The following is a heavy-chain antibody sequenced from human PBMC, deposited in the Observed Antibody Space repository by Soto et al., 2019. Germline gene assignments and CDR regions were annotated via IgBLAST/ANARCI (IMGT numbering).Heavy chain of an antibody. J-gene: IGHJ5*02. CDR2: ISGRSGVP. Sequence: EGQLLQSGGDLVQPGGSLRLSCAGSGLTLRSYAMTWIRQTPEKGLEWVSTISGRSGVPCYADSVNGRFTVSRDNSKNTLYLKMNSPRPDDTAIYYCAKGGPFTGGFDPWGQGTLVTVAS. V-gene: IGHV3-23*01. CDR1: GLTLRSYA. D-gene: IGHD3-16*01. CDR3: AKGGPFTGGFDP.